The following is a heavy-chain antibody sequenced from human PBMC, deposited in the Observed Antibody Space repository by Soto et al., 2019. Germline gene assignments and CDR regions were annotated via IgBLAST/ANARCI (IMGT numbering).Heavy chain of an antibody. CDR1: GGSISSGDYY. CDR2: IYYSGST. V-gene: IGHV4-30-4*01. Sequence: NPLETLSLTCTVSGGSISSGDYYWSWIRQPPGKGLEWIGYIYYSGSTYYNPSLKSRVTISVDTSKNQFSLKLSSVTAADTAVYYCAREKYYYGSGSPVDVWGQGTTVTVSS. CDR3: AREKYYYGSGSPVDV. J-gene: IGHJ6*02. D-gene: IGHD3-10*01.